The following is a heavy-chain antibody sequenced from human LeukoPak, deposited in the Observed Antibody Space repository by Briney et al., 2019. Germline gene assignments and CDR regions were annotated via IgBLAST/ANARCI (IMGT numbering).Heavy chain of an antibody. CDR3: ARSFSEKFYFES. CDR2: IYASGKT. V-gene: IGHV4-61*02. D-gene: IGHD1-26*01. CDR1: GDSISRGRYY. Sequence: SETLSLTCTVSGDSISRGRYYWSWVRQPAGKELEWTGRIYASGKTDYNPYTPSLKSRVAMSLDTSKNQVSLYLTSVTAADTAMYFCARSFSEKFYFESWGQGTLVTVSS. J-gene: IGHJ4*02.